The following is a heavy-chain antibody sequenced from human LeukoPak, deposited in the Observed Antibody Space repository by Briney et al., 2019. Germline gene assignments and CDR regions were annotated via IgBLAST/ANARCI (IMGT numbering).Heavy chain of an antibody. D-gene: IGHD6-19*01. V-gene: IGHV3-21*04. CDR1: GFTFSTYS. Sequence: GGSLRLSCAASGFTFSTYSMNWVRQAPGKGLEWVSSISSGSSYIYYADSVKGRFTISRDNSKNTLYLQMNSLRTEDTAVYYCARRGVAGTEYYFDYWGQGTLVTVSS. CDR2: ISSGSSYI. CDR3: ARRGVAGTEYYFDY. J-gene: IGHJ4*02.